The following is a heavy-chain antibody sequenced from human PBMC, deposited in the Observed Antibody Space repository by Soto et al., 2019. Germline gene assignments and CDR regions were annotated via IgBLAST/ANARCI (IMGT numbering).Heavy chain of an antibody. CDR3: ARDKSESKYYYDSSGYLYY. V-gene: IGHV1-18*01. CDR1: GYTFTSYG. CDR2: ISAYNGNT. D-gene: IGHD3-22*01. J-gene: IGHJ4*02. Sequence: PSVKVSCKASGYTFTSYGISWVRQAPGQGLEWMGWISAYNGNTNYAQKLQGRVTMTTDTSTSTAYMELRSLRSDDTAVYYCARDKSESKYYYDSSGYLYYWGQGTLVTVSS.